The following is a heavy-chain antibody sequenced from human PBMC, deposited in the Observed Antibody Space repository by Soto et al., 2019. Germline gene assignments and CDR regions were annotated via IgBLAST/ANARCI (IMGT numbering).Heavy chain of an antibody. D-gene: IGHD3-10*01. V-gene: IGHV1-69*02. CDR2: IIPILGIA. CDR3: ARLDYYGSGSYSDRANWFDP. Sequence: QVQLVQSGAEVKKTGSSVKVSCKASGGTFSSYTISWVRQAPGQGLEWMGRIIPILGIANYAQKFQGRVTISADKSTSTAYMELSSLRSEDTAVYYCARLDYYGSGSYSDRANWFDPWGQGTLVTVSS. CDR1: GGTFSSYT. J-gene: IGHJ5*02.